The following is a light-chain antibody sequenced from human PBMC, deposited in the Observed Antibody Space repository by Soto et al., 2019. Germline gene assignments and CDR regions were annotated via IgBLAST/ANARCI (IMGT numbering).Light chain of an antibody. Sequence: EIVMTQSPATLSVSPGERATLFCRASQSVNSYVAWYQQKPGQAPRLLIYGPSTRATGIPGRFSGSASGTEFTLTVSSLQSEGFAVYYCQQYYNWPLTFGGGTKVEVK. CDR2: GPS. CDR1: QSVNSY. V-gene: IGKV3-15*01. J-gene: IGKJ4*01. CDR3: QQYYNWPLT.